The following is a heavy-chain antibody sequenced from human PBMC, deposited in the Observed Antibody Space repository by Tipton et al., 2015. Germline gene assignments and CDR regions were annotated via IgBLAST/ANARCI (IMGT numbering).Heavy chain of an antibody. V-gene: IGHV4-39*01. CDR2: LYYNDNI. J-gene: IGHJ3*01. CDR1: GASISRGSV. CDR3: VRPANHGFDV. Sequence: TLSLTCTVSGASISRGSVWGWIRQPPGKGLEWIVSLYYNDNIYYNPSLQSRVAMSADTSRNQFSLNLTSVTAADTSVYYCVRPANHGFDVWGQETLVTVSS.